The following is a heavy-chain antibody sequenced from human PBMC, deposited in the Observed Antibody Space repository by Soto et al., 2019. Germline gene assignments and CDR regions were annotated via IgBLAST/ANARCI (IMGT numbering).Heavy chain of an antibody. V-gene: IGHV3-33*01. Sequence: GGSLRLSCAASGFTFSSYGMHWVRQAPGKGLEWVAVIWYDGSNKYYADSVKDRFTISRDNSKNTLYLQMNSLRAEDTAVYYCARDPGGRVPAANSYYYYYGMDVWGQGTTVTVSS. CDR3: ARDPGGRVPAANSYYYYYGMDV. CDR2: IWYDGSNK. CDR1: GFTFSSYG. D-gene: IGHD2-2*01. J-gene: IGHJ6*02.